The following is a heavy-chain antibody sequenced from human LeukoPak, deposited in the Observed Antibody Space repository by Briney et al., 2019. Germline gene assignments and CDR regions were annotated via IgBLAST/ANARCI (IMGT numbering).Heavy chain of an antibody. V-gene: IGHV3-9*01. CDR2: ISWNSGSR. D-gene: IGHD2-2*01. Sequence: GGSLRLSCVGSGFTFDDYAMHWVRQAPGKGLEWVAGISWNSGSRGYADSVKGRFTISRDNAKTSLYLQMNSLRAEDTAVYYCARKYCSSTSCHNDAFDIWGQGTMVTVSS. CDR1: GFTFDDYA. J-gene: IGHJ3*02. CDR3: ARKYCSSTSCHNDAFDI.